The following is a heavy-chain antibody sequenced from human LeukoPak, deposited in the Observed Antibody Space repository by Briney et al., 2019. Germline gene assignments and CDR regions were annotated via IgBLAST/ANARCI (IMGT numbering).Heavy chain of an antibody. V-gene: IGHV1-69*05. CDR1: GGTFSSYA. J-gene: IGHJ4*02. CDR3: ARGIQLWSSFDY. Sequence: VASVKVSCKASGGTFSSYAISWVRQAPGQGLERMGGIIPIFGTANYAQKFQGRVTITTDESTSTAYMELSSLRSEDTAVYYCARGIQLWSSFDYWGQGTLVTVSS. CDR2: IIPIFGTA. D-gene: IGHD5-18*01.